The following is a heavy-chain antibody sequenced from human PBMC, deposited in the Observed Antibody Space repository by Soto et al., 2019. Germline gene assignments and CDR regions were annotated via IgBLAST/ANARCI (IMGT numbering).Heavy chain of an antibody. J-gene: IGHJ3*02. V-gene: IGHV4-59*11. CDR2: IYYSGTT. CDR3: AREVFSRLYTSGYDRPGGGSDM. CDR1: GGSISTHY. D-gene: IGHD5-12*01. Sequence: SETLSLTCTVSGGSISTHYWSWIRQPPWKGLEWIGYIYYSGTTNYNPSLKSRVTISVDTSKNQFSLKLTSVTAADTAFYYCAREVFSRLYTSGYDRPGGGSDMLGHRTMVILSS.